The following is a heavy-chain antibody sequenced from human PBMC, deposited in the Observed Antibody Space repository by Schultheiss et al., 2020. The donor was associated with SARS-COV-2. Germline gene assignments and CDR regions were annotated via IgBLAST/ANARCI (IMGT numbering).Heavy chain of an antibody. CDR3: ARGQNYYDTSGYYYFDY. J-gene: IGHJ4*02. D-gene: IGHD3-22*01. V-gene: IGHV4-61*03. CDR2: IYYSGST. CDR1: GYSISSGYY. Sequence: SETLSLTCAVSGYSISSGYYWGWIRQPPGKGLEWIGYIYYSGSTNYNPSLKSRVTISLDTSKNHFSLKLSSVTAADTAVYYCARGQNYYDTSGYYYFDYWGQGALVTVSS.